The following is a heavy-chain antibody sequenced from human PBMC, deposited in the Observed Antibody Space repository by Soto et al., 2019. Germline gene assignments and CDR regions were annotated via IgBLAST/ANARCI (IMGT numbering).Heavy chain of an antibody. D-gene: IGHD1-26*01. Sequence: SETLCLTCAVSGYSISSSNWWGWIRQPPGKGLEWLGYIYYSGTTYYNPSLKSRVTMSVDTSKNQFSLKLTSVTAVDTAVYYCARREPQGPIDYWGQGTLVTVSS. J-gene: IGHJ4*02. CDR1: GYSISSSNW. CDR2: IYYSGTT. V-gene: IGHV4-28*01. CDR3: ARREPQGPIDY.